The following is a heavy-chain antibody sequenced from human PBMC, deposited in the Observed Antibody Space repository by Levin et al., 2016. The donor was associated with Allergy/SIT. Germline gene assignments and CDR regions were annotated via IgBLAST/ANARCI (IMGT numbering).Heavy chain of an antibody. CDR3: ARMDYASASHCDY. Sequence: GESLKISCKGFGYSFTSYWISWVRQTPGKGLEWMATIDPSDSYTKYSPSFQGHVTVSADKSTSTAYLQWGSLKASDTAMYYCARMDYASASHCDYWAQGTLVTVSS. J-gene: IGHJ4*02. V-gene: IGHV5-10-1*01. CDR2: IDPSDSYT. D-gene: IGHD3-10*01. CDR1: GYSFTSYW.